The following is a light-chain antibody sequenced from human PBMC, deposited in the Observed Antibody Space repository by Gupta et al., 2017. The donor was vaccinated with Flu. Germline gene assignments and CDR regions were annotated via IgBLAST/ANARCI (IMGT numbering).Light chain of an antibody. Sequence: EIVLPTYPVALSVYPGERVTLSCRASQSVSSNFAWYQQKPGQAPRLLIYGGSTRATAIPARFSGSGSGTEFTLSISSLEAEDVEVYYCQQNCNWPRTFGEGTKVEIK. V-gene: IGKV3-15*01. CDR3: QQNCNWPRT. CDR2: GGS. CDR1: QSVSSN. J-gene: IGKJ1*01.